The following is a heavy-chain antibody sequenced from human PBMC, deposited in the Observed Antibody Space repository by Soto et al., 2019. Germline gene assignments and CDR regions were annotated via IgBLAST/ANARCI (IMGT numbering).Heavy chain of an antibody. J-gene: IGHJ6*02. D-gene: IGHD2-15*01. CDR3: SRDLKSGGSYLYYYGMDV. CDR1: GFTFSSYG. V-gene: IGHV3-33*01. Sequence: GGSLRLSCAASGFTFSSYGMHWVRQAPGKGLEWVAVIWYDGSNKYYADSVKGRFTISRDNSKNTLYLQMNSLRAEDTAVYYCSRDLKSGGSYLYYYGMDVWGQGTTVTVSS. CDR2: IWYDGSNK.